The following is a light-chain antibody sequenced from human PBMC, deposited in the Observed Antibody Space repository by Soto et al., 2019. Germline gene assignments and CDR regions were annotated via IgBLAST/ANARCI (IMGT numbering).Light chain of an antibody. V-gene: IGKV3-20*01. CDR3: QQYGSSPT. Sequence: ENVFSQSPVPLSLSPGERAPPSCRATQSVSHNYLAWYQQKPGQAPSLLIYAASSRATGIPDRFSGSGSGTDFTLTISRLEPEDFAVYYCQQYGSSPTFGQGTKVDIK. CDR1: QSVSHNY. CDR2: AAS. J-gene: IGKJ1*01.